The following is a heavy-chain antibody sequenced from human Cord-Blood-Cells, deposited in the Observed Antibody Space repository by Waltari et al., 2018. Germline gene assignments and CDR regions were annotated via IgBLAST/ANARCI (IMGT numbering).Heavy chain of an antibody. D-gene: IGHD6-6*01. V-gene: IGHV1-46*01. CDR3: ARDMGGIAARRGWFDP. CDR2: INPSGGST. Sequence: QVQLVQSGAAVKKPGASVKVSCKASGYTFTSYYMHWVRQAPGQGLEWMGIINPSGGSTSYAQKFQGRVTMTRDTSTSTVYMELSSLRSEDTAVYYCARDMGGIAARRGWFDPWGQGTLVTVSS. J-gene: IGHJ5*02. CDR1: GYTFTSYY.